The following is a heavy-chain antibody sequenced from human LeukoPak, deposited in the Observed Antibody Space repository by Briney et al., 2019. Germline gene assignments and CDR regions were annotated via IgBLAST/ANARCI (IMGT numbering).Heavy chain of an antibody. CDR3: ARDKFGGSDSHFDY. CDR2: ISSSSSYI. Sequence: GGSLRLSCAASGFTVSSYSMNWVRQAPGKGLEWVSSISSSSSYIYYADSVKGRFTISRDNAKNSLYLQMNSLRAEDTAVYYCARDKFGGSDSHFDYWGQGTLVTVSS. V-gene: IGHV3-21*01. CDR1: GFTVSSYS. D-gene: IGHD3-10*01. J-gene: IGHJ4*02.